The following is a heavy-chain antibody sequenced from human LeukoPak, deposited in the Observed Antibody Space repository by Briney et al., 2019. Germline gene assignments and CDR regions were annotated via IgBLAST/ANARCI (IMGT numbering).Heavy chain of an antibody. J-gene: IGHJ4*02. V-gene: IGHV4-34*01. CDR2: IYHSGNT. Sequence: SETLSLTCAVYGGFFSGDYWSWLREPPERGREWIGEIYHSGNTNYHRSLKSRVTISVDTSKNQFSLKLSAVTAADNAVYYCAIRISQNDYWGQGTLVTVSS. CDR3: AIRISQNDY. D-gene: IGHD2-15*01. CDR1: GGFFSGDY.